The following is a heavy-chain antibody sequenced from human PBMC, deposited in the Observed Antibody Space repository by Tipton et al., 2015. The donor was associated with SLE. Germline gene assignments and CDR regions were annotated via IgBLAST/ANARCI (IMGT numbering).Heavy chain of an antibody. CDR2: INHSGST. Sequence: TLSPTCAVQGESFTGYFWTWIRQPPGKGLEWIGEINHSGSTNYNPSLKSRVTMSVDTSQNQFSLNLSSVTAADTAVYYCARTAPLYSGYDFDYWGQGNLVTVSS. V-gene: IGHV4-34*01. CDR1: GESFTGYF. J-gene: IGHJ4*02. D-gene: IGHD5-12*01. CDR3: ARTAPLYSGYDFDY.